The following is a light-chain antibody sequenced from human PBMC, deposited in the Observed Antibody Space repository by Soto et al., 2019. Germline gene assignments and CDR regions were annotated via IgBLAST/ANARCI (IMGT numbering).Light chain of an antibody. CDR1: SSNIGNNY. CDR3: GTWDTSLSAVV. V-gene: IGLV1-51*01. J-gene: IGLJ2*01. Sequence: QSVLTQPPSVSAAPGQKVTISCSGSSSNIGNNYVSWYQHLPGTAPKLLIYDNNERPSGIPDRFSGSKSGTSATLGITGLXXXXXXXYYCGTWDTSLSAVVFGGGTKLTVL. CDR2: DNN.